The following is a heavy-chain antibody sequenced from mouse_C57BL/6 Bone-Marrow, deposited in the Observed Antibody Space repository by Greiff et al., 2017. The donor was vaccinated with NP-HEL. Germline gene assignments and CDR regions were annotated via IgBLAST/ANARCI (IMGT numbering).Heavy chain of an antibody. D-gene: IGHD1-1*01. V-gene: IGHV1-5*01. Sequence: VQLKQSGTVLARPGASVKMSCKTSGYTFTSYWMHWVKQRPGQGLEWIGAIYPGNSDTSYNQKFKGKAKLTAVTSASTAYMELRSLTNEDSAVYYCTRSLYGSSPRFAYWGQGTLVTVSA. CDR2: IYPGNSDT. J-gene: IGHJ3*01. CDR3: TRSLYGSSPRFAY. CDR1: GYTFTSYW.